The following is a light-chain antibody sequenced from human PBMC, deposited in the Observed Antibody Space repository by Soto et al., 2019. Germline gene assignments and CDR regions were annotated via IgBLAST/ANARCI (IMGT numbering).Light chain of an antibody. CDR3: QQYNNWPPFLT. Sequence: EIVMTQSPATLSVSPGERATLSCRASQSVSSNLAWYQQKPGQAPRLLIYGASTRATGIPARFSGSGSGTEFTLTISSLLSEDFAVYYCQQYNNWPPFLTFGGGTKVEIK. V-gene: IGKV3-15*01. J-gene: IGKJ4*01. CDR1: QSVSSN. CDR2: GAS.